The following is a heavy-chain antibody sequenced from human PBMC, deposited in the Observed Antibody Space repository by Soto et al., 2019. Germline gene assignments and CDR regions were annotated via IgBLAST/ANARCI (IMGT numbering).Heavy chain of an antibody. V-gene: IGHV1-3*01. J-gene: IGHJ1*01. D-gene: IGHD2-2*02. CDR1: GDTVTSYA. Sequence: PGESLTISCKGSGDTVTSYAMHWVRQAPGQRLEWMGWINAGNGNTKYSQKFQGRVTITRDTSASTAYMELSSLRSEDTAVYYCAMGYCSSTSCYKYFQHWGQGTLVTVSS. CDR3: AMGYCSSTSCYKYFQH. CDR2: INAGNGNT.